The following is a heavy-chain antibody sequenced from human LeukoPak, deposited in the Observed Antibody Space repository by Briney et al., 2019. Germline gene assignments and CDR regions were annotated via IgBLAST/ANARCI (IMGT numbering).Heavy chain of an antibody. CDR1: GISLSNYA. D-gene: IGHD3-9*01. V-gene: IGHV3-23*01. CDR2: ISGSGGNT. CDR3: AKEAVDYDILTGYYTTGYFDY. J-gene: IGHJ4*02. Sequence: PGGSLRLSCVVSGISLSNYAMTWVRQAPGKGLEWVSGISGSGGNTYYADSVKGRFTISRDNSKNTLYLQMSSLRAEDTAVYYCAKEAVDYDILTGYYTTGYFDYWGQGTLVTVSS.